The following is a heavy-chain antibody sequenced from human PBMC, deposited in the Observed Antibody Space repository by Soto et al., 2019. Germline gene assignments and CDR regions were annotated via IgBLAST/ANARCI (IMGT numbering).Heavy chain of an antibody. CDR3: AHSVVAGLGYYFDY. J-gene: IGHJ4*02. CDR1: GFSLSSTRVA. V-gene: IGHV2-5*02. D-gene: IGHD6-19*01. CDR2: IYWDDDK. Sequence: QITLKESGPTLVKPTQTLTLTCTFSGFSLSSTRVAVGWIRQPPGKALEWLALIYWDDDKRYSPFLKSRLTINKDTSKNQVVLTMTNMDPVDTATYYCAHSVVAGLGYYFDYWCQGTLVTVSS.